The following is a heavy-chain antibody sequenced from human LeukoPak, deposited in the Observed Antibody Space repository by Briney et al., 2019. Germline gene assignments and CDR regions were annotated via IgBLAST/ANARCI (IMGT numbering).Heavy chain of an antibody. CDR3: ARDFRYLFDY. J-gene: IGHJ4*02. D-gene: IGHD1-26*01. CDR1: GFTFSNYW. V-gene: IGHV3-7*01. CDR2: IKHDGSEK. Sequence: WGTLRLTCAASGFTFSNYWMRWVRQPPGKGLEWVGNIKHDGSEKYYVDSVKGRFTISRDNAKNSLYLQMNSLRAEDTAVYYCARDFRYLFDYWGQGTLVTVSS.